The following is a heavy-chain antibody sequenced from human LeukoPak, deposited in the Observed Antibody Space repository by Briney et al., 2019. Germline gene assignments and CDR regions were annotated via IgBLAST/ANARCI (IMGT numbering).Heavy chain of an antibody. CDR3: ARDLRQQLPAPRGYYFDY. CDR1: GFPFSNYG. Sequence: GGSLRLSCAASGFPFSNYGMHWVRQAPGKGLEWVAVIWYDGSNKYYTDSVKGRFTISRDNSKNTLYLQMNSLRAEDTAVYYCARDLRQQLPAPRGYYFDYWGQGTLVTVSS. V-gene: IGHV3-33*08. J-gene: IGHJ4*02. CDR2: IWYDGSNK. D-gene: IGHD6-13*01.